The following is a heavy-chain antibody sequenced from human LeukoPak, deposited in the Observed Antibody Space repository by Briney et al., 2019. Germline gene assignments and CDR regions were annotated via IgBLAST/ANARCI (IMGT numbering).Heavy chain of an antibody. CDR2: ISSSSSTI. Sequence: PGGSLRLSCAASGFTFSSYSMNWVRQAPGKGLEWVSYISSSSSTIYYADSVKGRSTISRDNAKNSLYLQMNSLRDEDTAVYYCARDHDYVWGSYPIPYWGQGTLVTVSS. D-gene: IGHD3-16*02. CDR3: ARDHDYVWGSYPIPY. J-gene: IGHJ4*02. CDR1: GFTFSSYS. V-gene: IGHV3-48*02.